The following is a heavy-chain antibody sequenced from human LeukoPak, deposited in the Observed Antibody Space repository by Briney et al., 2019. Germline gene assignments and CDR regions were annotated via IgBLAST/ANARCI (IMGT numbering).Heavy chain of an antibody. CDR3: ARGLHGMDV. CDR2: ISSSSSYI. Sequence: GGSLRLSCAASGFTFSSYAMSWVRQAPGKGLEWVSSISSSSSYIYYADSVKGRFTISRDNAKNSLYLQMNSLRAEDTAVYYCARGLHGMDVWGQGTTVTVSS. CDR1: GFTFSSYA. J-gene: IGHJ6*02. V-gene: IGHV3-21*01. D-gene: IGHD2-15*01.